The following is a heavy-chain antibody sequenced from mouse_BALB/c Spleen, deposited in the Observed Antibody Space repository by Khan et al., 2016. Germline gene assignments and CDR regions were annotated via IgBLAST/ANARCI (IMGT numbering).Heavy chain of an antibody. Sequence: EVQLQESGPGLVKPSQSLSLTCTVTGYSITSDYAWNWIRQFPGNKLEWMGYISYSGSTSYNPSLKSRISITRDTSKNQFFLQLNSVTTEDTATYYCSSDYYGSSYLDYWGQGTTLTVSS. D-gene: IGHD1-1*01. CDR1: GYSITSDYA. V-gene: IGHV3-2*02. J-gene: IGHJ2*01. CDR2: ISYSGST. CDR3: SSDYYGSSYLDY.